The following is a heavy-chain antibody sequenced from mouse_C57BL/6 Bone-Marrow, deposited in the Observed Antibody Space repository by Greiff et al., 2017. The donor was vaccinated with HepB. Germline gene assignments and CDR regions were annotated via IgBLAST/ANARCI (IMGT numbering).Heavy chain of an antibody. D-gene: IGHD2-1*01. CDR1: GFTFSDYY. CDR3: ARGGNYSFAY. CDR2: ISNGGGST. Sequence: DVKLVESGGGLVQPGGSLKLSCAASGFTFSDYYMYWVRQTPEKRLEWVAYISNGGGSTYYPDTVKGRFTISRDNAKNTLYLQMSRLKSEDTAMYYCARGGNYSFAYWGQGTLVTVSA. J-gene: IGHJ3*01. V-gene: IGHV5-12*01.